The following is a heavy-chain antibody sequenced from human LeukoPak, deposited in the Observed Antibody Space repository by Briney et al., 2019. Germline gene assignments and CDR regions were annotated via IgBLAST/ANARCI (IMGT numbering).Heavy chain of an antibody. D-gene: IGHD2-2*01. V-gene: IGHV4-4*09. CDR2: IYTSGST. J-gene: IGHJ4*02. Sequence: SETLSLTCTVSGGSISSYYWSWIRQPPGKGLEWIGYIYTSGSTNYNPSLKSRVTISVDTSKNQFSLKLSSVTAADTAVYYCARDGRVRGYCSSTSCYSETDYFDYWGQGTLATVSS. CDR1: GGSISSYY. CDR3: ARDGRVRGYCSSTSCYSETDYFDY.